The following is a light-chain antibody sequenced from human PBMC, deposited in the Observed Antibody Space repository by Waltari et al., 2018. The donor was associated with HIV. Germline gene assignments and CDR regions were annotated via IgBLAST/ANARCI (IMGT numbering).Light chain of an antibody. Sequence: SYELTQPPSVSVSPGQTARITCSGDALPKQSAYWYQQKPGQAPLLVIYKDSERPSGIPERFSGSSSGTTGTLTISGGKAEEEAYYYCQSAAGSANYRVFGGGTKLTVL. J-gene: IGLJ3*02. CDR2: KDS. CDR3: QSAAGSANYRV. CDR1: ALPKQS. V-gene: IGLV3-25*02.